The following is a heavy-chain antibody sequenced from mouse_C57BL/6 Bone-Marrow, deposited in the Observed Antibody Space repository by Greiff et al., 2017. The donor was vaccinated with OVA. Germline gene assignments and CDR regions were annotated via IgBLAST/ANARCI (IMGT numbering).Heavy chain of an antibody. V-gene: IGHV6-6*01. Sequence: EVMLVESGGGLVQPGGSMKLSCAASGFTFSDAWMDWVRQSPEQGLEWVAEIRNKANNHATYYAESVKGRFTISRDDSKSSVYLQMNSLRAEDTGIYYCTRGVRIWFAYWGQGTLVTVSA. CDR3: TRGVRIWFAY. CDR2: IRNKANNHAT. D-gene: IGHD2-14*01. CDR1: GFTFSDAW. J-gene: IGHJ3*01.